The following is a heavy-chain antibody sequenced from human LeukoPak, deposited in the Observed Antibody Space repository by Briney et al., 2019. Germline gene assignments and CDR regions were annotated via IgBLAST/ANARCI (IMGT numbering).Heavy chain of an antibody. CDR1: GYTFTSYG. CDR3: ATSPPETMVRGVIIVESYYGMDV. D-gene: IGHD3-10*01. V-gene: IGHV1-18*01. Sequence: ASVKVSCKASGYTFTSYGISWVRQAPGQGLEWMGWISAYNGNTNYAQKFQGRVTMTEDTSTDTAYMELSSLRSEDTAVYYCATSPPETMVRGVIIVESYYGMDVWGQGTTVTVSS. J-gene: IGHJ6*02. CDR2: ISAYNGNT.